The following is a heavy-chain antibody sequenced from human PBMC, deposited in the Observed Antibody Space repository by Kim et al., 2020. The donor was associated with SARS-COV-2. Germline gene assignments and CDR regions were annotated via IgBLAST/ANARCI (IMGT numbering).Heavy chain of an antibody. J-gene: IGHJ4*02. CDR2: IIPIFGTA. Sequence: SVKVSCKASGGTFSSYAISWVRQAPGQGLEWMGGIIPIFGTANYAQKFQGRVTITADESTSTAYMELSSLRSEDTAVYYCAREGTYGSGSLEYWGQGTLVTVSS. D-gene: IGHD3-10*01. CDR3: AREGTYGSGSLEY. CDR1: GGTFSSYA. V-gene: IGHV1-69*13.